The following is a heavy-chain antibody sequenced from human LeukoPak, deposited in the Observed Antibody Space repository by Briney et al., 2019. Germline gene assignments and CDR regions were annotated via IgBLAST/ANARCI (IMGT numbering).Heavy chain of an antibody. CDR3: AKGSSPLGHFDC. V-gene: IGHV3-23*01. CDR2: INDRGVDT. CDR1: GFTFSNYA. Sequence: WGSLRLSCAASGFTFSNYAMSWVRQAPGKGLEWVSGINDRGVDTYYTDSVKGRFTISRDNSKNTLFLQMNSLTAEDTAVYYCAKGSSPLGHFDCWGQGTLVTVSS. D-gene: IGHD6-13*01. J-gene: IGHJ4*02.